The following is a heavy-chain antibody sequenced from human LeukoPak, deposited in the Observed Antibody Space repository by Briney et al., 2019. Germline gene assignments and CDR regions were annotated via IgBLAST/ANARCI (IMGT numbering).Heavy chain of an antibody. D-gene: IGHD6-13*01. CDR1: GGSISSSSYY. CDR2: IYYSGST. CDR3: ARCYSSSWTYNWFDP. Sequence: PSETLSLTCTVSGGSISSSSYYWGWIRQPPEKGLEWIGSIYYSGSTYYNPSLKSRVTISVDTSKNQFSLKLSSVTAADTAVYYCARCYSSSWTYNWFDPWGQGTLVTVSS. V-gene: IGHV4-39*01. J-gene: IGHJ5*02.